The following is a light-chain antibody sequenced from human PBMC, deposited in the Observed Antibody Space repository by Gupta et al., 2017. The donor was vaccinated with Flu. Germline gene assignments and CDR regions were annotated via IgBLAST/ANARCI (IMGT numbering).Light chain of an antibody. Sequence: EIVMTQSPATLSVSPGERATLSCRARQSVSSNLAWYQQKPGQAPRLLIYGASTRATGIPARFSGSGDATEVSITIISRLSADFEVYYCQQENNGHPQYTFGPGTKMEIK. CDR2: GAS. CDR1: QSVSSN. V-gene: IGKV3-15*01. CDR3: QQENNGHPQYT. J-gene: IGKJ2*01.